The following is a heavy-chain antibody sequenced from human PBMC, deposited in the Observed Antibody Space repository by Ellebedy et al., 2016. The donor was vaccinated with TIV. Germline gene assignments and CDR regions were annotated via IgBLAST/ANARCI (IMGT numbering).Heavy chain of an antibody. CDR1: GGSFSGYF. CDR2: VHDSGST. CDR3: ARGTYNSDWYRLFGY. D-gene: IGHD3-9*01. J-gene: IGHJ4*02. V-gene: IGHV4-34*01. Sequence: MPSETLSLTCAVYGGSFSGYFWSWIRQPPGKGLEWIGEVHDSGSTTSNPSLKSRVTVSIDTSKNQFSLSLTSVTAADTAVYYCARGTYNSDWYRLFGYWGQGTRVSVSS.